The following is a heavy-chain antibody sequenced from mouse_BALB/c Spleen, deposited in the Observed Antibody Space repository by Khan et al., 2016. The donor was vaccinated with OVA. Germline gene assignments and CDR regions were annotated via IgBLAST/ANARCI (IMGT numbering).Heavy chain of an antibody. CDR3: ARNYDYDEGLSY. V-gene: IGHV2-2*02. D-gene: IGHD2-4*01. Sequence: VQLQQSGPGLVQPSQSLSITCTVSVFSLTSYGVHWVRQSPGKGLEWLGVIWSGGSTDYNAAFISRLSISKDNSKSQVFFKLNNLQANDTAIYYCARNYDYDEGLSYWGQGTLVTVSA. J-gene: IGHJ3*01. CDR2: IWSGGST. CDR1: VFSLTSYG.